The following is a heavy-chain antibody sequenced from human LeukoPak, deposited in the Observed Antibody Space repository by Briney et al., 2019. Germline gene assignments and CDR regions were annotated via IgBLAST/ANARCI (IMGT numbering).Heavy chain of an antibody. CDR1: GNTFTSYD. CDR3: ARGSITMVRGVGY. V-gene: IGHV1-8*01. Sequence: ASVKVSCKASGNTFTSYDISWVRQATGQGLEWMGWMNPNSGNTGYVQKFQGRVTMTRNTSISTAYMELSSLRSEDTAVYYCARGSITMVRGVGYWGQGTLVTVSS. D-gene: IGHD3-10*01. CDR2: MNPNSGNT. J-gene: IGHJ4*02.